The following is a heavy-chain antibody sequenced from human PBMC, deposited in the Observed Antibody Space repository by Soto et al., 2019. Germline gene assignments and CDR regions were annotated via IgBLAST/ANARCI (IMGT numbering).Heavy chain of an antibody. J-gene: IGHJ4*02. D-gene: IGHD6-19*01. CDR2: IYSGGST. Sequence: GGSLRLSRAASGFTVSNNCMSWVRQAPGKGLEWVSVIYSGGSTYYADSVKGRFTISRDNSKNTLYLQMNSLRAEDTAVYYCARDLAVAGTSASDYWGQGTLVTVSS. V-gene: IGHV3-66*01. CDR1: GFTVSNNC. CDR3: ARDLAVAGTSASDY.